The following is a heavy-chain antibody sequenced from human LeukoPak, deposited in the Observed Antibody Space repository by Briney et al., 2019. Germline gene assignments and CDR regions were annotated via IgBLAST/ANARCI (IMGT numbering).Heavy chain of an antibody. V-gene: IGHV4-34*01. D-gene: IGHD3-3*01. CDR1: GGSISGYY. CDR2: INHSGST. J-gene: IGHJ5*02. CDR3: ARGFGLRFLEWLLWFDP. Sequence: SETQSLTCAVYGGSISGYYWSWIRQPPGKGLEWIGDINHSGSTNYNPSLKSRVTISVDTSRNQFSLKLSSVTAADTAVYYCARGFGLRFLEWLLWFDPWGQGTLVTVSS.